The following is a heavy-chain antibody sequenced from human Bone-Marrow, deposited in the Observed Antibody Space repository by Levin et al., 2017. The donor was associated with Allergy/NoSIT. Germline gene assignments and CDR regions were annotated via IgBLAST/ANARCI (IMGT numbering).Heavy chain of an antibody. CDR3: AREGLFMVRVFDY. D-gene: IGHD3-10*01. J-gene: IGHJ4*02. CDR2: ISSRNTTI. Sequence: GESLKISCAASGFSFSSYEMNWVRQAPGKGLEWVSYISSRNTTIYHADSVKGRFTISRDNAENSLYLQMNSLRAEDTAIYYCAREGLFMVRVFDYWGRGTLVTVSS. V-gene: IGHV3-48*03. CDR1: GFSFSSYE.